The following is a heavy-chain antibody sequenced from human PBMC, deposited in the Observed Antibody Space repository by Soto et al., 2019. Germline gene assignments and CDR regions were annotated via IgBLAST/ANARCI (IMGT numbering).Heavy chain of an antibody. CDR1: GYTFTGYD. D-gene: IGHD1-1*01. J-gene: IGHJ4*02. CDR3: ARGRTGTTSYFDY. Sequence: SVKVSCKASGYTFTGYDLNWVRQAPGQGLEWMGWINPNSGGTNYSQKFQGRVTMTRDTSISTAYMELSRLRSDDTAVYYCARGRTGTTSYFDYWGQGNLVTVSS. V-gene: IGHV1-2*02. CDR2: INPNSGGT.